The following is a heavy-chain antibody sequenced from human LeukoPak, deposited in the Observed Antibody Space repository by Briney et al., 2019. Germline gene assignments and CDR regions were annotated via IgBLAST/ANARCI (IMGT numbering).Heavy chain of an antibody. D-gene: IGHD1-1*01. CDR2: INGDGSRT. Sequence: PGGSLRLSCAASIFTFSDDYMHWVRQAPGKGLLWISHINGDGSRTGYADSVKGRFTISRDNAKNILYLQMNSLRAEDTAVYYCSRGTYPYSSDNWGQGALVTVSS. CDR1: IFTFSDDY. V-gene: IGHV3-74*01. J-gene: IGHJ4*02. CDR3: SRGTYPYSSDN.